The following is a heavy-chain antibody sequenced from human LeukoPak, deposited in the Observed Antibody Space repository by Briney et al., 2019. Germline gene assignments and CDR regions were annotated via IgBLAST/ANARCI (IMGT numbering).Heavy chain of an antibody. V-gene: IGHV4-59*01. J-gene: IGHJ3*02. CDR1: GGSISSYY. D-gene: IGHD3-22*01. CDR3: ARYTYYYDSSGYPAGAFDI. Sequence: PSETLSLTCTVSGGSISSYYWSWIRQPPGKGLEWIGYIYYSGSTNYNPSLKSRVTTSVDTSKNQFSLKLSSVTAADTAVYYCARYTYYYDSSGYPAGAFDIWGQGTMVTVSS. CDR2: IYYSGST.